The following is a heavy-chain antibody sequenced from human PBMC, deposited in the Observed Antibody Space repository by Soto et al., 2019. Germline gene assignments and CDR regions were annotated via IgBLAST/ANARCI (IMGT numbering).Heavy chain of an antibody. J-gene: IGHJ6*02. CDR1: GYTFTSYG. Sequence: ASVKVSCKASGYTFTSYGISWVRQAPGQGLEWMGWISAYNGNTNYAQKLQGRVTMTTDTSTSTAYMELRSLRSDDTAVYYCARVVVVAADANYYYYYGMDVWGQGTTGTVSS. D-gene: IGHD2-15*01. V-gene: IGHV1-18*01. CDR2: ISAYNGNT. CDR3: ARVVVVAADANYYYYYGMDV.